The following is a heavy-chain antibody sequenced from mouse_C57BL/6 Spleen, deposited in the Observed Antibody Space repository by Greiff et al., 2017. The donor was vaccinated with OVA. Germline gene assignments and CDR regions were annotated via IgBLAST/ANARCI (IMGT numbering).Heavy chain of an antibody. J-gene: IGHJ4*01. CDR2: IYPGDGDT. D-gene: IGHD2-10*01. CDR1: GYAFSSSW. CDR3: ARKGSYYGAMDC. Sequence: VMLVESGPELVKPGASVKISCKASGYAFSSSWMNWVKQRPGKGLEWIGRIYPGDGDTNYNGKFKGKATLTADKSSSTAYMQLSSLTSEDSAVYFCARKGSYYGAMDCWGQGTSVTVSS. V-gene: IGHV1-82*01.